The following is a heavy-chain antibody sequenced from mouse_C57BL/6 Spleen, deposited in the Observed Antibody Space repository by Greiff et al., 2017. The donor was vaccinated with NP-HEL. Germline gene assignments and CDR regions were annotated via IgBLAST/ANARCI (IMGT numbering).Heavy chain of an antibody. CDR3: ARYPQIYYDPPWFAY. D-gene: IGHD2-4*01. Sequence: QVQLQQPGAELVKPGASVKLSCKASGYTFTSYWMPWVKQRPGQGLEWIGEIDPSDSYTNYNQKFKGKATLTVDTSSSTAYMQLSSLTSEDSAVYYCARYPQIYYDPPWFAYWGQGTLVTVSA. CDR2: IDPSDSYT. CDR1: GYTFTSYW. J-gene: IGHJ3*01. V-gene: IGHV1-50*01.